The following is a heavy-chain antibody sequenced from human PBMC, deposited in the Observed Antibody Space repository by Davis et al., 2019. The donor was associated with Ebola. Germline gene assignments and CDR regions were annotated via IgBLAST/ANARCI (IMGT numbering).Heavy chain of an antibody. Sequence: GESLKISCKGSEYSFANYWIGWVRQKPGKGLEWMGMIYPSDSDTRYSPSFQGQVIISADQSISTAYLQWDSLQASDTAVYYCARLYGPGHYLNWYFNLWGRGTLVTVSS. CDR2: IYPSDSDT. D-gene: IGHD3-10*01. V-gene: IGHV5-51*01. CDR3: ARLYGPGHYLNWYFNL. J-gene: IGHJ2*01. CDR1: EYSFANYW.